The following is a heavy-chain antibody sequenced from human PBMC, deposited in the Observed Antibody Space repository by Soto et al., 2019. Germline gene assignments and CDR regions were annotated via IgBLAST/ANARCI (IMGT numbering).Heavy chain of an antibody. J-gene: IGHJ4*02. D-gene: IGHD1-26*01. V-gene: IGHV1-69*08. CDR1: GGTFSSYT. CDR3: ARDRLVSPGGD. Sequence: QVQLVQSGAEVQKPGSSVKVSCKASGGTFSSYTISWVRQAPGQGLEWMGRIIPILGIANYAQKVQGRVTITADKSTSTAYMELSSLRSEDTAVYYCARDRLVSPGGDWGQGTLVTVSS. CDR2: IIPILGIA.